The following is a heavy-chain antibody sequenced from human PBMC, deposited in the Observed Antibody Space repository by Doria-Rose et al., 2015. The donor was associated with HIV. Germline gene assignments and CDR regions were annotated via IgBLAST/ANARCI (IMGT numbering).Heavy chain of an antibody. CDR2: IIYTGRP. Sequence: QVQLQESGPGLVKPSETLSLTCSVSGGSISHYYWSWIRQPPGKGLEYIGDIIYTGRPTDSPSLKSRLTISIDASKNKFSLRLSSVTAADTAVYYCARVLSGTYDYWGQGTLVTVSS. D-gene: IGHD1-26*01. V-gene: IGHV4-59*01. CDR1: GGSISHYY. CDR3: ARVLSGTYDY. J-gene: IGHJ4*02.